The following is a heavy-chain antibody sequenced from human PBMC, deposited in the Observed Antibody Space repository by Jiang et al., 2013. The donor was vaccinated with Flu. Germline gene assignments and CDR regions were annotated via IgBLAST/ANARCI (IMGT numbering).Heavy chain of an antibody. CDR3: ARGGDTAYYYYGMDV. CDR2: INAGNGNT. Sequence: GAEVKKPGASVKVSCKASGYTFTSYAMHWVRQAPGQRLEWMGWINAGNGNTKYSQKFQGRVTITRDTSASTAYMELSSLRSEDTAVYYCARGGDTAYYYYGMDVWGQGTTVTVSS. V-gene: IGHV1-3*01. CDR1: GYTFTSYA. D-gene: IGHD3-9*01. J-gene: IGHJ6*02.